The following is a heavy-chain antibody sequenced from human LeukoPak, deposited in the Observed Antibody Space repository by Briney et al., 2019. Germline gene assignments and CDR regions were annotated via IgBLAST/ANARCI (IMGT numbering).Heavy chain of an antibody. Sequence: PGGSLRLSCAASGFSVSSDYMSWVRQAPGKGLEWIGRIKRKTDGGTADYAAPVKGRFTISRDDSKNTLYLQMNSLKTEDTAVYYCTTDHGEKPLDYWGQGTLVTVSS. CDR1: GFSVSSDY. J-gene: IGHJ4*02. D-gene: IGHD3-10*01. V-gene: IGHV3-15*01. CDR2: IKRKTDGGTA. CDR3: TTDHGEKPLDY.